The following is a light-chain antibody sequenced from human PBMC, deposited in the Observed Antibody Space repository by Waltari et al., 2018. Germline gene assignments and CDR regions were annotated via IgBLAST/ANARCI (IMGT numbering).Light chain of an antibody. CDR3: SSNTSSGTLYV. J-gene: IGLJ1*01. V-gene: IGLV2-14*03. CDR1: TSYLAF. CDR2: DVG. Sequence: QSALTQPASVSGSPGQSITIPCTGFTSYLAFVSWYQHHPPRAPKLLLYDVGNRPSGVSNRFSGSKSGNAASLTISGLQAEDEADYYCSSNTSSGTLYVFGTGTKVTVL.